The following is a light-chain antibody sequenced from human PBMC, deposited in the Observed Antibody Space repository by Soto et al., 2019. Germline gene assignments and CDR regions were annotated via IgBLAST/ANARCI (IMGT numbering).Light chain of an antibody. J-gene: IGKJ1*01. CDR2: GAS. Sequence: IVLTQSPGTLSLSPGERATLSCRASQSVSSNYLARYQQMPGQAPRLLISGASSRASGIPDRFSGSGSGTDFTLIISRLEPEDFAVYYCEQYGSSPPTFGQGTKVEIK. V-gene: IGKV3-20*01. CDR1: QSVSSNY. CDR3: EQYGSSPPT.